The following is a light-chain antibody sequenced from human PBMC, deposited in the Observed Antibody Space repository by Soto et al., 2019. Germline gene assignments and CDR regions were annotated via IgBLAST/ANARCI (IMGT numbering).Light chain of an antibody. CDR1: QSVSSY. J-gene: IGKJ2*01. CDR3: PQCINWPPMYT. CDR2: EAS. Sequence: EIVLTQSPATLSLSPGERATLSCRASQSVSSYLAWYQQKPGQAPRLLIYEASSRATGIPARFSGSGSGTDFTLTISSLETEDFAVYYCPQCINWPPMYTFGQGTKLEIK. V-gene: IGKV3-11*01.